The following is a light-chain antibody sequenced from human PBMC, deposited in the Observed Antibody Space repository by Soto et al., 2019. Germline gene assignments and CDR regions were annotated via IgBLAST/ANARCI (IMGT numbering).Light chain of an antibody. CDR3: LLLNSYLVYT. J-gene: IGKJ2*01. CDR1: QGITSY. V-gene: IGKV1-9*01. Sequence: DIQLTQSPSFLSASVGDRVTITCRASQGITSYLAWYQQKPGKAPKLLIYAASTLQSGVPSRFSGSGSGTEFTLTISRLHPGDVATYNWLLLNSYLVYTVGQGTNVDI. CDR2: AAS.